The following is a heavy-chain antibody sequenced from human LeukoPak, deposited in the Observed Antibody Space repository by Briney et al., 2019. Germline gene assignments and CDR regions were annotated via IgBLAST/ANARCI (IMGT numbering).Heavy chain of an antibody. CDR3: AKDGVTYYYDSSGLYYFDY. Sequence: GGSLRLSCAASGFTFSSYAMSWVRRAPGKGLEWVSAISGSGGSTYYADSVKGRFTISRDNSKNTLYLQMNSLRAEDTAVYYCAKDGVTYYYDSSGLYYFDYWGQGTLVTVSS. CDR2: ISGSGGST. J-gene: IGHJ4*02. CDR1: GFTFSSYA. V-gene: IGHV3-23*01. D-gene: IGHD3-22*01.